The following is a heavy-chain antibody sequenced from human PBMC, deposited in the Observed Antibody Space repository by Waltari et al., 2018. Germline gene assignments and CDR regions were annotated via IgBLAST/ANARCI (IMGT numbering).Heavy chain of an antibody. V-gene: IGHV3-9*02. J-gene: IGHJ4*02. Sequence: VQLLESGGDFVQPGRALRLSCVASGITTDDSAMHWVRQVPGTGLEWVSGISWNSVRTAYADSVKGRFTISRDNAKNSLFLEMNGLRVEDTAFYYCASVIALAGARPAYWGQGTLVTVSS. CDR2: ISWNSVRT. CDR3: ASVIALAGARPAY. CDR1: GITTDDSA. D-gene: IGHD6-19*01.